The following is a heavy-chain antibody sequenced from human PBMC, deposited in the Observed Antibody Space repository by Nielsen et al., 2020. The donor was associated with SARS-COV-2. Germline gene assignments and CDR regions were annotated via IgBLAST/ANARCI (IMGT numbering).Heavy chain of an antibody. V-gene: IGHV4-4*07. CDR2: IYASGST. D-gene: IGHD6-19*01. Sequence: SETLSLTCTVSGGSINTYFWSWIRQPAGRGLEWIGHIYASGSTIYNPSLKSRVSISIDTSKNQFSLKLSSVTSADTAVYYCAKEDKGTVAGTIYYYGMDVWGQGTTVTVSS. CDR1: GGSINTYF. CDR3: AKEDKGTVAGTIYYYGMDV. J-gene: IGHJ6*02.